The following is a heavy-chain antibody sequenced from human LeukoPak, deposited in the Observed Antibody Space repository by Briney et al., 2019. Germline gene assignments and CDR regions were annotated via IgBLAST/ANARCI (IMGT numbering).Heavy chain of an antibody. J-gene: IGHJ3*02. CDR2: ISSSSTTI. Sequence: GGSLRLSCAGSGFTFSSYSMYWVRQAPGKGLEWISYISSSSTTIKYADSVRGRFTISRDDARESLYLQMSSLRADDTAIYYCGASRQYVGAFDIWGQGTLVTVSS. CDR1: GFTFSSYS. D-gene: IGHD3-16*01. CDR3: GASRQYVGAFDI. V-gene: IGHV3-48*04.